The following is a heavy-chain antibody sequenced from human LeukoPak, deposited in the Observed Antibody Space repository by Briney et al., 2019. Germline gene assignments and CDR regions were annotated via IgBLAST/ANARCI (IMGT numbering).Heavy chain of an antibody. CDR1: GYTLTELS. CDR2: FDPEDGET. V-gene: IGHV1-24*01. D-gene: IGHD4-17*01. Sequence: ASVKVSCKVSGYTLTELSMHWVRQAPGKGLEWMGGFDPEDGETIYAQKFQGRVTMTEDTSTDTAYMELSSLSSEDTAVYYCATGFTTVTTEYFDYWGQGTLVTVSS. J-gene: IGHJ4*02. CDR3: ATGFTTVTTEYFDY.